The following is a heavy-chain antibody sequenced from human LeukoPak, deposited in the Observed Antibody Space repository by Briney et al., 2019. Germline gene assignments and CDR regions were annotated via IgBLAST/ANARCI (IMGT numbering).Heavy chain of an antibody. J-gene: IGHJ5*02. V-gene: IGHV1-18*01. CDR1: GYTFTSYG. D-gene: IGHD3-10*01. CDR3: AREFRNSPDRLWLGEQNWFDP. CDR2: ISAYNGNT. Sequence: ASVKVSCKASGYTFTSYGISWVRRAPGQGLEWMGWISAYNGNTNYAQKLQGRVTMTTDTSTSTAYMELRSLRSDDTAVYYCAREFRNSPDRLWLGEQNWFDPWGQGTLVTVSS.